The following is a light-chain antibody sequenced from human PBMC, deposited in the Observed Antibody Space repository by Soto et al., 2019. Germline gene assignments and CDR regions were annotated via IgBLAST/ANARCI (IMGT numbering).Light chain of an antibody. CDR1: QGISSH. V-gene: IGKV1-8*01. Sequence: AIRMTQSPSSFSSSTGDRVTITCRASQGISSHLAWYQVKTAKAPRLLIYTASYLESRVPSMISSRGSGTYFLLTSSSLQAEYVAYYYCQQYFSYPRTFGGGTKVEIK. CDR2: TAS. J-gene: IGKJ4*01. CDR3: QQYFSYPRT.